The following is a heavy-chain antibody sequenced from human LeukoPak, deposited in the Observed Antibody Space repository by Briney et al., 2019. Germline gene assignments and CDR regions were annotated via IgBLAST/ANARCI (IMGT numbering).Heavy chain of an antibody. CDR3: ANRCSINCYNAFDF. D-gene: IGHD2-2*02. J-gene: IGHJ3*01. CDR1: GFTFSSYA. V-gene: IGHV3-23*01. CDR2: ISAGGGST. Sequence: GGSLRLSXVASGFTFSSYAMGWARQAPGKGLEWVSAISAGGGSTYYADSVKGRFTISRDNSKNTVYLQMNSLRAEDTAVYYCANRCSINCYNAFDFWGQGTMVTVSS.